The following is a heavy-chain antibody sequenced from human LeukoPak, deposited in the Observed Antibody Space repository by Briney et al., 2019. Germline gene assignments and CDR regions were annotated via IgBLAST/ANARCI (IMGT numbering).Heavy chain of an antibody. CDR2: ISGSDGST. V-gene: IGHV3-23*01. CDR1: GFTFSNYA. D-gene: IGHD6-6*01. Sequence: PGGSLRLSCTASGFTFSNYAMSWVRQAPGKGLEWVSTISGSDGSTYYADSVKGRFTISRDNSKNTLYLQMNSLRAEDTAVYYCAKDLYSSLNWGQGTLVTVSS. J-gene: IGHJ4*02. CDR3: AKDLYSSLN.